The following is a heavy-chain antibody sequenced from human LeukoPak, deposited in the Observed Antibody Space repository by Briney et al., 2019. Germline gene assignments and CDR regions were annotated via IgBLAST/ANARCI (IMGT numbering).Heavy chain of an antibody. D-gene: IGHD4-17*01. CDR1: GGSISSGSYY. Sequence: SETLSLTCTVSGGSISSGSYYWSWIRQPAGKGLEWIGRIYTSGSTNYNPSLKSRVTISVDTSKNQFSLKLSSVTAADTAVYYCARAPGDYGLGFDPWGQGTLVTVSS. J-gene: IGHJ5*02. V-gene: IGHV4-61*02. CDR2: IYTSGST. CDR3: ARAPGDYGLGFDP.